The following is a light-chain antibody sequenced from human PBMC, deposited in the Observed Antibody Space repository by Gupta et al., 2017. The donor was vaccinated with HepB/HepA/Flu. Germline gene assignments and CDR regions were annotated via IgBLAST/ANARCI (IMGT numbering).Light chain of an antibody. V-gene: IGKV1-27*01. Sequence: DVQMTQSPSSLAASVGDRVTITCRTSHSISNYLAWYQQKPGQVPKLLIYAASTLQSGAPSGFSGSGSGTDFTLTISSLQPEDVATYYCQKYKQAPRTFGQGTKVEIK. J-gene: IGKJ1*01. CDR3: QKYKQAPRT. CDR1: HSISNY. CDR2: AAS.